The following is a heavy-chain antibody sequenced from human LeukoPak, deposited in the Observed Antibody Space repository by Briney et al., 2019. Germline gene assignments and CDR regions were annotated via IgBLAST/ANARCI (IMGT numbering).Heavy chain of an antibody. D-gene: IGHD3-9*01. V-gene: IGHV3-23*01. CDR3: ASTYYDILTGYYTGFDY. Sequence: GGSLRLSCAASGFTLSSYAMSWVRQGPGKGLEWVSAISVSGNTYHADSVKGRFTISRDNSKNALYLQMNSLRAEDTAVYYCASTYYDILTGYYTGFDYWGQGTLVTVSS. CDR1: GFTLSSYA. CDR2: ISVSGNT. J-gene: IGHJ4*02.